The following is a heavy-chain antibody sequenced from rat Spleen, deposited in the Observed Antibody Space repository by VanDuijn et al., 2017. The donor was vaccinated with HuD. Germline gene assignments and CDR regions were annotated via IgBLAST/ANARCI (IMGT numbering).Heavy chain of an antibody. D-gene: IGHD1-3*01. J-gene: IGHJ2*01. CDR1: GFTFSDYY. CDR3: ARQGYGLFDY. Sequence: EVQLVESGGGLVQPGRSLKLSCAASGFTFSDYYMAWVRQAPTKGLEWVATISYDGSSTYYRDSVKGRFTISRDNAKSTLYLQMDSLRSEDTATYYCARQGYGLFDYWGQGVMVTVSS. V-gene: IGHV5-7*01. CDR2: ISYDGSST.